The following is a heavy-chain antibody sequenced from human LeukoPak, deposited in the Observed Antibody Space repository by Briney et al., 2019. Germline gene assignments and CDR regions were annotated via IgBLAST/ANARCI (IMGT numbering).Heavy chain of an antibody. Sequence: PGGSLRLSCAASGFTFSSYAMSWVRQAPGKGLEWVSGISGSGGSTYYADSVKGRFTISRDNSKNTLYLQMNSLRAEDTAVYYCARGKTMVRGVMYYWGQGTLVTVSS. CDR1: GFTFSSYA. J-gene: IGHJ4*02. CDR3: ARGKTMVRGVMYY. D-gene: IGHD3-10*01. V-gene: IGHV3-23*01. CDR2: ISGSGGST.